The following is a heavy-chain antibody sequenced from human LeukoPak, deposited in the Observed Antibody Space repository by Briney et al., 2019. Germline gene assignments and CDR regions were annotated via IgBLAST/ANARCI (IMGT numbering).Heavy chain of an antibody. Sequence: GASVKVSCKASGYTFTGYYMPWVRQAPGQGLEWMGWINPNSGGTNYAQKFQGRVTMTRDTSISTAYMELSRLRSYDTAVYYCARILDYDFWTPFDYWGQGTLVTVSS. CDR1: GYTFTGYY. J-gene: IGHJ4*02. CDR2: INPNSGGT. V-gene: IGHV1-2*02. D-gene: IGHD3-3*01. CDR3: ARILDYDFWTPFDY.